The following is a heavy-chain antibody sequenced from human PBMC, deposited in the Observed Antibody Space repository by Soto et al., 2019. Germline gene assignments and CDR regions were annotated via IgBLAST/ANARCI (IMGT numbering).Heavy chain of an antibody. CDR3: ARHGKSSVITKTYGMDV. Sequence: PGESLKISCKGSGYRFSSQWISGGRQMPGKGLEWMGRIDPSDSYTSDSPSFQGHVTIATDNSISTAYLQWSSLKASDTAMYYCARHGKSSVITKTYGMDVWGQGTTVTVSS. CDR2: IDPSDSYT. J-gene: IGHJ6*02. D-gene: IGHD1-1*01. V-gene: IGHV5-10-1*01. CDR1: GYRFSSQW.